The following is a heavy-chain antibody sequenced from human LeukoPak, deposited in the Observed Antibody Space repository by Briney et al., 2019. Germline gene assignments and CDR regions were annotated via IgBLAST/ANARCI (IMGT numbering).Heavy chain of an antibody. J-gene: IGHJ6*03. Sequence: GGSLRLSCAASGFTVSSNYMSWVRQAPGKGLEWVSVIYTGVSTYYADSMKGRFAISRDNSKNTLYLQMNSLRAEDTAVYYCARVRPHPIIDVWGKGTTVTVSS. V-gene: IGHV3-53*01. CDR1: GFTVSSNY. CDR2: IYTGVST. D-gene: IGHD6-6*01. CDR3: ARVRPHPIIDV.